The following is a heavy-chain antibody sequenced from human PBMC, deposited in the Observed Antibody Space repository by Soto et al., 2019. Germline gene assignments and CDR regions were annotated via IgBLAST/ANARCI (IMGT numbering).Heavy chain of an antibody. D-gene: IGHD6-19*01. J-gene: IGHJ6*02. V-gene: IGHV3-33*01. CDR1: GFIFSSYG. Sequence: GGSLRLSCAASGFIFSSYGMHWVRQGPGKGLEWVAVIWYDGSNKYYADSVKGRFTISRDNSKNTLYLEMISLRAEDTAVYYCAREVSGYSSGWYYYYYGMDVWGQGTTVTVSS. CDR2: IWYDGSNK. CDR3: AREVSGYSSGWYYYYYGMDV.